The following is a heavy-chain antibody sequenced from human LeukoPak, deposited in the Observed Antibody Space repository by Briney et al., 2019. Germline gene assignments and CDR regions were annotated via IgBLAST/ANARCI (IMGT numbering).Heavy chain of an antibody. CDR1: GFTVSSTY. V-gene: IGHV3-66*01. CDR3: AKASRQGAVASPLDY. J-gene: IGHJ4*02. Sequence: GGSLRLSCAASGFTVSSTYMSWVRQAPGKGLEWVSIIYSSGSTYYADSVKGRFSISRDNSKNTLYLQMNSLKADDTAVYYCAKASRQGAVASPLDYWGQGSLVTVSS. CDR2: IYSSGST. D-gene: IGHD6-19*01.